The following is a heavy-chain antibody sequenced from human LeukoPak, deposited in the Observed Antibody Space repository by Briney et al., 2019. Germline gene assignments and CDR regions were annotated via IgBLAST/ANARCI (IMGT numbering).Heavy chain of an antibody. V-gene: IGHV3-21*01. CDR3: ARTRRGIGYCSGGSCYSPDY. CDR2: ISSSSSYI. CDR1: GFTFSSYG. D-gene: IGHD2-15*01. Sequence: NAGGSLRLSCAASGFTFSSYGMHWVRQAPGKGLEWVSSISSSSSYIYYADSVKGRFTISRDNAKNSLYLQMNSLKAEDTAVYYCARTRRGIGYCSGGSCYSPDYWGQGTLVTVSS. J-gene: IGHJ4*02.